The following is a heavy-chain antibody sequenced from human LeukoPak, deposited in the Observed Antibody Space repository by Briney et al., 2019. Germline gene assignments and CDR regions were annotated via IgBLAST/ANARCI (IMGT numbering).Heavy chain of an antibody. V-gene: IGHV3-64*04. CDR1: GFTFSNYA. D-gene: IGHD6-13*01. CDR3: AKAIAATGRWWIFDY. CDR2: ISSNGDST. J-gene: IGHJ4*02. Sequence: GGSLRLSCSASGFTFSNYAIRWVRQAPGKGLDYVSVISSNGDSTYYADSVKGRFSISRDNPKNAQYLQMNSLRAEDTAVYYCAKAIAATGRWWIFDYWGQGTLVTVSS.